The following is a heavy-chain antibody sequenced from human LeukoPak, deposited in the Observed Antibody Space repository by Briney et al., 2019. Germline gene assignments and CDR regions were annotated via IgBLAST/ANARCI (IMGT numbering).Heavy chain of an antibody. CDR3: TRDSGSYLCYDY. V-gene: IGHV3-49*04. J-gene: IGHJ4*02. CDR1: GFTFGDYA. CDR2: IRSKAYGGTT. D-gene: IGHD1-26*01. Sequence: PGGSLRLSCTASGFTFGDYAMSWVRQAPGKGLEWVGFIRSKAYGGTTEYAASVKGRFTISRDDSKSIAYLQMNSLKTEDTAVYYCTRDSGSYLCYDYWGQGTLVTVSS.